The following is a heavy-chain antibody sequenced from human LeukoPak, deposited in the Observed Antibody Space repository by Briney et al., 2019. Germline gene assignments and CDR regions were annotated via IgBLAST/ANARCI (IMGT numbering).Heavy chain of an antibody. CDR2: INPNSGGT. Sequence: ASVTVSFTASAYTFTVYYMHWVRQAPAQGLEWMGWINPNSGGTNYAQKFQGRVTTTRDTSISTAYMELSRLRSDDTAVYYCARGYCSSTSCRSSNHDYWGQGTLVTVSS. D-gene: IGHD2-2*01. J-gene: IGHJ4*02. CDR1: AYTFTVYY. V-gene: IGHV1-2*02. CDR3: ARGYCSSTSCRSSNHDY.